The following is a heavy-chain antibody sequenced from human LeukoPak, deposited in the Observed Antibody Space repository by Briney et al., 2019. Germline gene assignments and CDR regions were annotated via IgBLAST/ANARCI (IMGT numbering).Heavy chain of an antibody. CDR3: ARGPFGRYYYYYMDV. V-gene: IGHV1-69*05. CDR1: GGTFSSYA. Sequence: SVTVSCKASGGTFSSYAISWVRQAPGQGLEWMGGIIPIFGTANYAQKFQGRVTITTDESTSTAYMELSSLRSEDTAVYYCARGPFGRYYYYYMDVWGKGTTVTVSS. J-gene: IGHJ6*03. D-gene: IGHD1-26*01. CDR2: IIPIFGTA.